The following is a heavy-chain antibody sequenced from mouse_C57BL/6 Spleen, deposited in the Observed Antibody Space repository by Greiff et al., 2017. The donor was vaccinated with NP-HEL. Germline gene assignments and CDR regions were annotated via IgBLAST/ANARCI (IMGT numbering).Heavy chain of an antibody. J-gene: IGHJ3*01. CDR2: IDPSDSYT. D-gene: IGHD2-4*01. Sequence: QVQLQQPGAELVMPGASVKLSCKASGYTFTSYWMHWVKQRPGQGLEWIGEIDPSDSYTNYNQKFKGKSTLTVDKSSSTAYMQLSSLTSEDSAVYYCASYDYDRVAYWGQGTLVTVSA. CDR3: ASYDYDRVAY. V-gene: IGHV1-69*01. CDR1: GYTFTSYW.